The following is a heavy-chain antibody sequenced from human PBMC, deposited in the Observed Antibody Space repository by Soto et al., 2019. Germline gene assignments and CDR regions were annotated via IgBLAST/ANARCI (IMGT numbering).Heavy chain of an antibody. V-gene: IGHV1-8*01. CDR1: GYTFTSYD. Sequence: ASVKVSCKASGYTFTSYDINWVRQATGQGLEWMGWMNPNSGNTGYAQKFQGRVTMTRNTSISTAYMELSSLRSEDTAVDYCAGTIAAVGSNWFDPWGQGTLVTVSS. J-gene: IGHJ5*02. CDR3: AGTIAAVGSNWFDP. D-gene: IGHD6-13*01. CDR2: MNPNSGNT.